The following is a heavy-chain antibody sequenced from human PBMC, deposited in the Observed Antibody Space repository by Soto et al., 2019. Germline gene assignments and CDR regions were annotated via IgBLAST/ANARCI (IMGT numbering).Heavy chain of an antibody. CDR1: GYTFTSYD. J-gene: IGHJ4*02. CDR2: MNPNSGNT. V-gene: IGHV1-8*01. CDR3: ARDIGGFRYYYDSSGYSFDS. D-gene: IGHD3-22*01. Sequence: GASVKVSCKASGYTFTSYDINWVRQATGQGLEWMGWMNPNSGNTGYAQKFQGRVTMTRDTSTSTVYMELSSLRSEDTAVYYCARDIGGFRYYYDSSGYSFDSWGQGTLVTVSS.